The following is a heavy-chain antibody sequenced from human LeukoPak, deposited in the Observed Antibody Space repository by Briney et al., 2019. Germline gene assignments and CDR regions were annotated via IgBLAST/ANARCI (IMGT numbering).Heavy chain of an antibody. D-gene: IGHD1-26*01. CDR2: ISAYNGNT. V-gene: IGHV1-18*01. J-gene: IGHJ3*02. CDR1: GYTFTSYG. CDR3: ARESSYQDAFDI. Sequence: ASVKVSCKASGYTFTSYGISWVRQAPGQGLEWMGWISAYNGNTNYAQKLQGRVTMTTDTSTSTAYMELRSLRPDDTAVYYCARESSYQDAFDIWGQGTMVTVSS.